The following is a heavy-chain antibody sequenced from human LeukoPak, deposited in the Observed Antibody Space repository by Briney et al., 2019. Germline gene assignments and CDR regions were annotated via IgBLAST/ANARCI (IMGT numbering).Heavy chain of an antibody. CDR3: AKGVRITMVRGAFDI. Sequence: ASVKVSCKASGYTFTSYGISWVRQAPGQGLEWMGWISAYNGNTNYAQKLQGRVTMATDTSTSTAYMELRSLRSDDTALYYCAKGVRITMVRGAFDIWGQGTMVTVSS. J-gene: IGHJ3*02. V-gene: IGHV1-18*01. CDR1: GYTFTSYG. CDR2: ISAYNGNT. D-gene: IGHD3-10*01.